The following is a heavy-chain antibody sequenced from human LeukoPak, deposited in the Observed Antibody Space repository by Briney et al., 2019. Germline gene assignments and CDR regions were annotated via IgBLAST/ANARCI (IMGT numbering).Heavy chain of an antibody. CDR2: IYYSGST. D-gene: IGHD3-10*01. CDR1: GGSISSYY. CDR3: ARGFGSGSYYVV. Sequence: SETLSLTCTVSGGSISSYYWSWIRQPPGKGLEWIGYIYYSGSTNYNPSLKSRVTISVDTSKNQFSLKLSSVTAADTAVYYCARGFGSGSYYVVWGQGTLVTVSS. J-gene: IGHJ4*02. V-gene: IGHV4-59*12.